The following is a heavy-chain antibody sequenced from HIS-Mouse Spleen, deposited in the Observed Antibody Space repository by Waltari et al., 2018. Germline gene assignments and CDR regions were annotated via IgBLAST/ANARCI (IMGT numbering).Heavy chain of an antibody. V-gene: IGHV1-2*02. J-gene: IGHJ3*02. D-gene: IGHD7-27*01. CDR1: GCHFPGYY. Sequence: QVQLVQSGAEVKKPGASVKVSCQSSGCHFPGYYMHWVRQAPGKGLAGMGWINPNSGGTNYAQKFQGRVTMTRDTSISTAYMELSRLRSDDTAVYYCAREGRLGIGAFDIWGQGTMVTVSS. CDR3: AREGRLGIGAFDI. CDR2: INPNSGGT.